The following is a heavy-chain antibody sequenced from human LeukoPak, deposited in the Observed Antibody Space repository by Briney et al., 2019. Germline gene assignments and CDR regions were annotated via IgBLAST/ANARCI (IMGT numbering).Heavy chain of an antibody. CDR2: IRSKVYGGTP. CDR3: TRDQTPYY. Sequence: PGGSLRLSCAASGFTFSSYGMHRVRQAPGKGLEWVGFIRSKVYGGTPEYAASVKGRFTISRDDSKGIAYLQMNSLKTEDTAVYYCTRDQTPYYWGQGTLVTVSS. CDR1: GFTFSSYG. J-gene: IGHJ4*02. V-gene: IGHV3-49*04.